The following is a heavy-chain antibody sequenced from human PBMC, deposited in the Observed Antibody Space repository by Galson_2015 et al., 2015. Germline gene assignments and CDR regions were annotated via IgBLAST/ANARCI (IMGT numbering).Heavy chain of an antibody. CDR3: ARRGWGASFDS. J-gene: IGHJ4*02. CDR1: GGSISSSSYY. CDR2: IYYSGNT. V-gene: IGHV4-39*07. Sequence: ETLSLTCIVSGGSISSSSYYWGWIRQPPGKGLEWIGSIYYSGNTYYNPSLKSRVTISVDTSKDQFSLKLRSVTAADTAVYYCARRGWGASFDSWGQGTLVTVSS. D-gene: IGHD3-16*01.